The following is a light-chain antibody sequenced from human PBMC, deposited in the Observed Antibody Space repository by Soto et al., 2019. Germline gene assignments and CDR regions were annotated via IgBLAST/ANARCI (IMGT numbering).Light chain of an antibody. CDR1: QSISSY. Sequence: DIQMTQSPSSLSASVVDRVTITCRASQSISSYLNWYQQKPGKAPRLLIYAASSLQSGVPSRFSGSGSGTDFTLTISSLQPEDFATYDCQQSYSTLTFGGGTKVEIK. CDR3: QQSYSTLT. J-gene: IGKJ4*01. CDR2: AAS. V-gene: IGKV1-39*01.